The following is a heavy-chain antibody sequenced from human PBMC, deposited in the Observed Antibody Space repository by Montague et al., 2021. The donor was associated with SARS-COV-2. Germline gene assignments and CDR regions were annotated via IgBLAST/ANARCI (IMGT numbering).Heavy chain of an antibody. CDR2: ISSSGSST. CDR1: RFTFSSYE. CDR3: ARDGNGYGFDY. D-gene: IGHD5-12*01. J-gene: IGHJ4*02. Sequence: SLSLSFSASRFTFSSYEMNWVRQAPGKGLEWVSYISSSGSSTYYADSVKGRFTISRDNAKNSLYLQMNNLRAEDTAIYYCARDGNGYGFDYWGQGTLVTVSS. V-gene: IGHV3-48*03.